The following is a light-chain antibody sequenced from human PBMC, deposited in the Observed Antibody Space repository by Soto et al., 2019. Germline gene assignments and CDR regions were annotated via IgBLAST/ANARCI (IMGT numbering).Light chain of an antibody. Sequence: QSALTQPASVSGSPGQSITISCTGTSSDVGAYNYVSWYQQHPGKAPKLMIYEVSNRPSGVSNRFFGSKSGNTASLTISGLQAADEADYYCSSYTTSTLVVFGGGTKVTVL. CDR3: SSYTTSTLVV. CDR2: EVS. J-gene: IGLJ2*01. V-gene: IGLV2-14*01. CDR1: SSDVGAYNY.